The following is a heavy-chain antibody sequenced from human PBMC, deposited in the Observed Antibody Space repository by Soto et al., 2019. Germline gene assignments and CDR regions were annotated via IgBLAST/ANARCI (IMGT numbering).Heavy chain of an antibody. D-gene: IGHD1-20*01. CDR3: ARGITLPTPLDY. CDR1: GYTLSNFA. V-gene: IGHV1-3*01. CDR2: INAGNGDI. Sequence: ASVKVSCKASGYTLSNFAMHWLRQAPGQRLEWMGWINAGNGDIKYSQKFQGRVTITRDTSASTAYMELSSLRSEDTAVYYCARGITLPTPLDYWGQGTLVTVSS. J-gene: IGHJ4*02.